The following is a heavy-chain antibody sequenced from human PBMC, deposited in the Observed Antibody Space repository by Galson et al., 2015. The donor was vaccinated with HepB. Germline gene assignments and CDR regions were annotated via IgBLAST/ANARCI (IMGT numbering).Heavy chain of an antibody. D-gene: IGHD3-10*01. J-gene: IGHJ5*02. CDR1: GYTFTSYG. Sequence: SVTVSCKASGYTFTSYGISWVRQAPGQGLEWMGWISAYNGNTNYAQKLQGRVTMTTDTSTSTAYMELRSLRSDDTAVYYCARNREATFWFELGGDSGNWFDPWGQGTLVTVSS. CDR3: ARNREATFWFELGGDSGNWFDP. CDR2: ISAYNGNT. V-gene: IGHV1-18*01.